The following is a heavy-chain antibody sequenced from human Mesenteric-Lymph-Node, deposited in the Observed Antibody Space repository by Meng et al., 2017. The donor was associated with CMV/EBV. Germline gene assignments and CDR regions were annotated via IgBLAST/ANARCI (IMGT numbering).Heavy chain of an antibody. D-gene: IGHD4-23*01. J-gene: IGHJ4*02. CDR3: AKDDPVVAS. Sequence: GESLKISCAASGFSFTEYGMHWARQTPDKRLEWVAFIRMDESDKFYGASVKGRFTISRDKSRKTLFLQMNSLRSDDTAVYYCAKDDPVVASWGQGTLVTVSS. CDR2: IRMDESDK. CDR1: GFSFTEYG. V-gene: IGHV3-30*02.